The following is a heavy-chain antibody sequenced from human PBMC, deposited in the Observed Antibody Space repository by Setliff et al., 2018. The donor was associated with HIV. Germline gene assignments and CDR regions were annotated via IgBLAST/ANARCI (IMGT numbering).Heavy chain of an antibody. V-gene: IGHV4-61*09. Sequence: SETLSLTCTVSGGSVSSGSYYWSWIRQPAGRGLEWIGHRYTTGSNSHNPSPKSRVTISVDTSKNQFSLKLSSVAAADTAVYYCARGPKPVLLDLTWFDSWGQGTLVTAPQ. D-gene: IGHD3-9*01. CDR2: RYTTGSN. CDR1: GGSVSSGSYY. CDR3: ARGPKPVLLDLTWFDS. J-gene: IGHJ5*01.